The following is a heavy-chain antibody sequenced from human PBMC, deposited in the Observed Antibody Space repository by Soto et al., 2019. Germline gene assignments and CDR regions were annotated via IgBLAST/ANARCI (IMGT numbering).Heavy chain of an antibody. CDR1: GFTFSSYS. J-gene: IGHJ6*02. Sequence: GGSLRLSCAASGFTFSSYSMNWVRQAPGKGLEWVSSISSSSSYIYYADSVKGRFTISRDNAKNSLYLQMNSLRAEDTAVYYCARDGPQWFGEPNYGMDVWGQGTTVTVSS. V-gene: IGHV3-21*01. D-gene: IGHD3-10*01. CDR3: ARDGPQWFGEPNYGMDV. CDR2: ISSSSSYI.